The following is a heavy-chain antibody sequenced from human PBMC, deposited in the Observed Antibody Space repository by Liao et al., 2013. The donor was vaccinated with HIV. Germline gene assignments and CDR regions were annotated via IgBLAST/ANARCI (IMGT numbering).Heavy chain of an antibody. V-gene: IGHV4-39*07. CDR1: GGSISTSSYY. CDR3: ARDTYCGVDCYSFDY. Sequence: QLQLQESGPGLVKPSETLSLTCTVSGGSISTSSYYWGWIRQPPGKGLEWIGSIYTSGSTNYNPSLKSRVTMSIYTSKNQFSLKLSSVTAADTAVYYCARDTYCGVDCYSFDYWGQGTLVTVSS. D-gene: IGHD2-21*01. J-gene: IGHJ4*02. CDR2: IYTSGST.